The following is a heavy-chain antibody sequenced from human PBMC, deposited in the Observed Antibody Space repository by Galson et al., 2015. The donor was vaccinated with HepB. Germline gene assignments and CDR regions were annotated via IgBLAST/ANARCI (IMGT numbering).Heavy chain of an antibody. D-gene: IGHD3-3*01. CDR1: GFTFSSYG. Sequence: SLRLSCAASGFTFSSYGMHWVRQAPGKGLEWVAVISYDGSNKYYADSVKGRFTISRDNSKNTLYLQMNSLRAEDTAVYYCAKALRGLLRFFESTILHWYFHLWGPGTLVTVSS. V-gene: IGHV3-30*18. CDR2: ISYDGSNK. CDR3: AKALRGLLRFFESTILHWYFHL. J-gene: IGHJ2*01.